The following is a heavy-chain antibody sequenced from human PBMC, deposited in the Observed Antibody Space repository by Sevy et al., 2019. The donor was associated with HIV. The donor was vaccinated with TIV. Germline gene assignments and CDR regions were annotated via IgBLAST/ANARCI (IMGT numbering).Heavy chain of an antibody. V-gene: IGHV3-48*02. CDR2: ISTSRSDI. D-gene: IGHD3-22*01. Sequence: GSLRLSGAASGFTFSSYNMNWVRQAPGKGLEWLAYISTSRSDIYYAGSLKGRFTISRDNAKNSLYLQMNSLRDEDTAVYYCAREADYYDGSGYQYDYWGHGTLVTVSS. CDR1: GFTFSSYN. CDR3: AREADYYDGSGYQYDY. J-gene: IGHJ4*01.